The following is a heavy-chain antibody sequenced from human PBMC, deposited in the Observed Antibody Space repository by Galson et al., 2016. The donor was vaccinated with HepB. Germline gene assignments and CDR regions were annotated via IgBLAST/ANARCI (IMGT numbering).Heavy chain of an antibody. V-gene: IGHV4-61*01. D-gene: IGHD3-10*01. CDR3: AVANYYGAGNYFNEAYHYGLDV. Sequence: SETLSLTCTVSGGSVSSRSYYWTWIRQPPGKGLEWIGYLYYSGTMKYNPSLQSRITISVDTAKNQFSLKLSSVTAADTAVYYCAVANYYGAGNYFNEAYHYGLDVWGQGTTVTVSS. J-gene: IGHJ6*02. CDR1: GGSVSSRSYY. CDR2: LYYSGTM.